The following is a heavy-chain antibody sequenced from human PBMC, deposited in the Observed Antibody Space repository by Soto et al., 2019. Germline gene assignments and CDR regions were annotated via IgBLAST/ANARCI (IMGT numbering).Heavy chain of an antibody. CDR1: GFTFSSSW. V-gene: IGHV3-7*03. CDR2: IKEDGGEK. CDR3: TPGAGLFDY. J-gene: IGHJ4*02. D-gene: IGHD3-10*01. Sequence: GGSLRLSCVASGFTFSSSWMSWVRQAPGKGLEWVANIKEDGGEKHYVDSVKGRFTISRDSAKNSLYLQMDSLRAEDTAVYHCTPGAGLFDYWGQGTLVTVSS.